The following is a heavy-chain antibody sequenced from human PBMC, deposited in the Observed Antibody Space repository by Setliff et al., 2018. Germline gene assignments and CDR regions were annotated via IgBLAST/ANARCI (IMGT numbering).Heavy chain of an antibody. CDR1: GFTFSSYA. J-gene: IGHJ4*02. CDR3: AKDSGYSGYGYFDY. V-gene: IGHV3-23*01. D-gene: IGHD5-12*01. Sequence: GGSLRLSCAASGFTFSSYAMSWVRQAPGKGLEWVSAISGSGGSTYYADSVKGRFTISRDNSKNTLYLQMNSLRAEDTAVYCCAKDSGYSGYGYFDYWGQGTLVTVSS. CDR2: ISGSGGST.